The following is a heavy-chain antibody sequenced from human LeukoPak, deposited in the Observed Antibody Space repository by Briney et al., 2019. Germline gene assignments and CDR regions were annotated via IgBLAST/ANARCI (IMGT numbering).Heavy chain of an antibody. J-gene: IGHJ4*02. D-gene: IGHD3-3*01. Sequence: ASVTVSCKASGYTFTGYYMHWVRQAPGQGLEWMGWINPNSGGTNYAQKFQGRVTMTRDTSISTAYMELSRLRSDDTAAYYCASVDWSGYYRFDYWGQGTLVTVSS. CDR1: GYTFTGYY. CDR2: INPNSGGT. CDR3: ASVDWSGYYRFDY. V-gene: IGHV1-2*02.